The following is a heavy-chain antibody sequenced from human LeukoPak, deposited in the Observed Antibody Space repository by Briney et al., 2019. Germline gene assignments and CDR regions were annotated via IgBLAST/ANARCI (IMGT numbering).Heavy chain of an antibody. D-gene: IGHD3-3*01. CDR2: INPNSGGT. CDR3: AAQYYDFWSGYQNWFDP. J-gene: IGHJ5*02. Sequence: ASVKVSCKASGYTFTGYYMHWVRQAPGQGFEWMGWINPNSGGTNYAQKFQGRVTMTRDTSISTAYMELSRLRSDDTAVYYCAAQYYDFWSGYQNWFDPWGQGTLVTVSS. CDR1: GYTFTGYY. V-gene: IGHV1-2*02.